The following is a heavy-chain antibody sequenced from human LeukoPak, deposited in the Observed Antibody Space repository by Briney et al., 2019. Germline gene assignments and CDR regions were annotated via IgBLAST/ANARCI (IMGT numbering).Heavy chain of an antibody. J-gene: IGHJ3*01. D-gene: IGHD3-16*01. CDR2: ISNSGGGA. CDR1: GFTFNYYA. CDR3: ARGGGSSAFDV. Sequence: GGSLRLSCAASGFTFNYYAMTWVRQAPGKGLEWVSSISNSGGGAYADSVKGRFTISRDNAKNSLYLQMNSLRAEDTALYHCARGGGSSAFDVWGQGTMVTVSS. V-gene: IGHV3-20*01.